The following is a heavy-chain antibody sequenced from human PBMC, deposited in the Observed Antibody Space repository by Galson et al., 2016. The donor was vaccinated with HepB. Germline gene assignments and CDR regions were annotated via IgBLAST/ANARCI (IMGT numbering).Heavy chain of an antibody. D-gene: IGHD3-10*01. CDR3: ARGYGPGSSGFDS. Sequence: TLSLTCTVSGNSISSATYYWDWVRQHPGKGLEWVGYISYSGSTYYNPSLQSRVAISVDTSKNQFSLRLSSVTAADTAVYYCARGYGPGSSGFDSWGQGTLVTVSS. J-gene: IGHJ4*02. V-gene: IGHV4-31*03. CDR2: ISYSGST. CDR1: GNSISSATYY.